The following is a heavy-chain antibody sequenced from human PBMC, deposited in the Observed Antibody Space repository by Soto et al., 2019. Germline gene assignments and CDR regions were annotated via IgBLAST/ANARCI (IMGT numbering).Heavy chain of an antibody. V-gene: IGHV1-46*01. J-gene: IGHJ6*02. CDR2: INPSGDST. Sequence: ASVKVSCKASGSTFTSYYMHWVRQAPGQGLEWMGIINPSGDSTSYAQKFQGRVTMTRDTSTSTAYMELRSLRSDDTAVYYCARGGYYDFWSGYLPYGMDVWGQGTTVTVSS. CDR1: GSTFTSYY. CDR3: ARGGYYDFWSGYLPYGMDV. D-gene: IGHD3-3*01.